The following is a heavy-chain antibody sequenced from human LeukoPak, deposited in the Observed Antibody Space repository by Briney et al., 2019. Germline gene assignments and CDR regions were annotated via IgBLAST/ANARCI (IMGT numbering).Heavy chain of an antibody. Sequence: GASVKVSCKASGYTFTGYYMHWVRQAPGQGLEWMGWINPNSGGTNYAQKFQGRVTMTRDTSISTAYMELSRLRSDDTAVYYCARGVVGATPDAFDIWGQGTMVTVSS. CDR3: ARGVVGATPDAFDI. J-gene: IGHJ3*02. V-gene: IGHV1-2*02. D-gene: IGHD2-15*01. CDR1: GYTFTGYY. CDR2: INPNSGGT.